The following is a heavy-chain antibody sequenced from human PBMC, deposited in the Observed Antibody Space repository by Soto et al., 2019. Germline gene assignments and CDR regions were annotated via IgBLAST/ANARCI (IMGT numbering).Heavy chain of an antibody. Sequence: PGGSLRLSCAASGFTFSSYTMHWVRQTPGKGLEWVAVISYDGSDKYYADSVTGRFTISRDNSKNTLYLQMNSLRVEDTSVYYCAREYSLAVVALGYWGQGSLLPVSS. D-gene: IGHD3-22*01. J-gene: IGHJ4*02. CDR1: GFTFSSYT. CDR3: AREYSLAVVALGY. CDR2: ISYDGSDK. V-gene: IGHV3-30-3*01.